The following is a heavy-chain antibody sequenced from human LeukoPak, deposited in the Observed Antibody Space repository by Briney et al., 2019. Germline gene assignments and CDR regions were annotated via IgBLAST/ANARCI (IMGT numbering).Heavy chain of an antibody. D-gene: IGHD6-6*01. Sequence: SETLSLTCTVSSDSIGTYFWRWIRQPPGKGLEWFGEINHSGSTNYNPSLKSRVTISVDTSKNQFSLKLSSVTAADTAVYYCARRFHRWAARPRGWFDPWGQGTLVTVSS. CDR1: SDSIGTYF. CDR2: INHSGST. J-gene: IGHJ5*02. CDR3: ARRFHRWAARPRGWFDP. V-gene: IGHV4-34*01.